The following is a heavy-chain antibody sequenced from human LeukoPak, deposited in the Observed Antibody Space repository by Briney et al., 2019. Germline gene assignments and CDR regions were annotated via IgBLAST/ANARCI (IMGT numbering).Heavy chain of an antibody. CDR2: IWYDGSNK. CDR3: ARDQCGGDCSFFDY. V-gene: IGHV3-33*01. Sequence: PGGSLRLSCAASGFTFSSYGMHWVRQAPGKGLEWVAVIWYDGSNKYYADSVKGRFTISRDNSKNTLYLQMNSLRAEDTAVYYCARDQCGGDCSFFDYWGQGTLVTVSS. J-gene: IGHJ4*02. CDR1: GFTFSSYG. D-gene: IGHD2-21*02.